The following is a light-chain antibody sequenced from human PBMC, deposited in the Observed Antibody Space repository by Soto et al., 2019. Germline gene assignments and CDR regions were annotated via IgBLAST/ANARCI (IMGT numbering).Light chain of an antibody. CDR3: QQYNNWPQT. J-gene: IGKJ1*01. Sequence: EAVLTQSPATLSVSPGERATLSCGAGQSVATILAWYQQRPGQAPRLLIYGASKRAVGLPARFSGSGSGTEFTLTITSLQSEDFAVYYCQQYNNWPQTFGQGTKVDIK. CDR2: GAS. CDR1: QSVATI. V-gene: IGKV3-15*01.